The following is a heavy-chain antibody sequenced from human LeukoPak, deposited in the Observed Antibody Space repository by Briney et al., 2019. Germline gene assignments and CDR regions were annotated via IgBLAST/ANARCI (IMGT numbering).Heavy chain of an antibody. CDR3: ARHPEGGTVTLLNYYDSSGYES. Sequence: PSETLSLTCTVSGGSISSSGYYWGWIRQPPGKGLEWIASIYYSGSTYYNPSLKSRVTISVDTSKNQFSLKLSSVTAADTAVYYCARHPEGGTVTLLNYYDSSGYESWGQGTLVTVSS. D-gene: IGHD3-22*01. J-gene: IGHJ4*02. V-gene: IGHV4-39*01. CDR2: IYYSGST. CDR1: GGSISSSGYY.